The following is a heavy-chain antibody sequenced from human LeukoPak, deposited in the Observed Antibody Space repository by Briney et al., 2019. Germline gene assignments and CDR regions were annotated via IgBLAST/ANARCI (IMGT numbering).Heavy chain of an antibody. D-gene: IGHD2-15*01. CDR1: GGSISSYY. J-gene: IGHJ5*02. CDR3: AGTRRYCSGGSCYNWFDP. CDR2: IYHSGGT. Sequence: KPSETLSLTCTVSGGSISSYYWSWIRQPPGRGLEWIGYIYHSGGTSYNPSLKSRVTISVDTSKNQFSLKLSSVTAADTAVYYCAGTRRYCSGGSCYNWFDPWGQGTLVTVSS. V-gene: IGHV4-59*01.